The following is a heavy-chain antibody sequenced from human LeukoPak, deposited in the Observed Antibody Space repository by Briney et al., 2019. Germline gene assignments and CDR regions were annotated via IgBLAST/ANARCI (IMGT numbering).Heavy chain of an antibody. V-gene: IGHV3-30*02. D-gene: IGHD6-19*01. J-gene: IGHJ4*02. CDR2: IQYDGSHK. CDR1: GFAFSGYG. CDR3: AKDSEYSSGWYFDS. Sequence: GGSLRLSCVASGFAFSGYGMHWVRQAPGKGLEWVAFIQYDGSHKYYADSVKGRFTISRYNSKNTLYLQMNSLRAEDTAVFYCAKDSEYSSGWYFDSWGQGTQVTVSS.